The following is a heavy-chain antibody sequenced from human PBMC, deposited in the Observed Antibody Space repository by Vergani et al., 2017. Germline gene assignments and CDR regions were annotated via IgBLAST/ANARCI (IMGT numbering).Heavy chain of an antibody. CDR1: GYTFTSYA. CDR2: INAGNDDT. CDR3: ARADPVAGTYYYGLDV. D-gene: IGHD6-19*01. Sequence: QVQLVQSGAEVKKPGASVKVSCKASGYTFTSYAMHWVRQAPGQRLEWMGWINAGNDDTKFSQKIQGRVTITADESTGTAYLELGSLRSEDTAFYYFARADPVAGTYYYGLDVWGQGTTVTVSS. J-gene: IGHJ6*02. V-gene: IGHV1-3*01.